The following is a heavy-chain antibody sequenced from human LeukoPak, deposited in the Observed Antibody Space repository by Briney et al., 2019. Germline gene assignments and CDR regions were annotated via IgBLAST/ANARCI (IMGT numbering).Heavy chain of an antibody. J-gene: IGHJ3*02. Sequence: SETLSLTCTVSGGSISSGDYYWSWIRQPPGKGLEWIGYIYYSGSTYYNPSLKSRVTISVDTSKNQFSLKLSSVTAADTAVYYCARADYTYHDAFDIWGQGTMVTVSS. V-gene: IGHV4-30-4*08. D-gene: IGHD2-2*02. CDR2: IYYSGST. CDR1: GGSISSGDYY. CDR3: ARADYTYHDAFDI.